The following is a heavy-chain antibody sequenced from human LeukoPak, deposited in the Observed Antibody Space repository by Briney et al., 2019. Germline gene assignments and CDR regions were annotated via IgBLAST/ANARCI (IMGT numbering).Heavy chain of an antibody. V-gene: IGHV1-18*01. CDR3: ARAKYDSCGYYWFDP. D-gene: IGHD3-22*01. CDR1: GYTFTSYG. CDR2: SSAYNGYT. J-gene: IGHJ5*02. Sequence: GASVKVSCKASGYTFTSYGIRWVRQAPGQGLEWMGWSSAYNGYTKYAEKLQGRVTMTTDTSTSTAYMELRSLRSDDTAVYYCARAKYDSCGYYWFDPWGQGTLVTVSS.